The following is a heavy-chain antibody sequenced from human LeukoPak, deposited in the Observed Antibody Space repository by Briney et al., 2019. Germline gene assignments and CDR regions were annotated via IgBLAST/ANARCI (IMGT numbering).Heavy chain of an antibody. CDR1: GFTFSTSG. CDR2: ISSSADLP. D-gene: IGHD3-10*01. Sequence: PGGSLRLSCAASGFTFSTSGMRGVRQAPGKGLEWVSAISSSADLPYYADSVRGRFTVSRDNSKNTLYLQMKSLRAEDTAVYYCAKITPGCPRSYYYWGQGTQVTVSS. J-gene: IGHJ4*02. V-gene: IGHV3-23*01. CDR3: AKITPGCPRSYYY.